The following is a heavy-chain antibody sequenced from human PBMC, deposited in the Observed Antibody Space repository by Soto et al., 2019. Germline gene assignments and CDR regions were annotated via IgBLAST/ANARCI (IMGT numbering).Heavy chain of an antibody. J-gene: IGHJ4*02. D-gene: IGHD3-10*01. CDR1: GFTFSAHY. V-gene: IGHV3-72*01. CDR3: TRDGSVDY. CDR2: TRNKANSYTT. Sequence: EVQLVESGGGLVQPGGSLRLSCAASGFTFSAHYMDWVRQAPGKGLEWVGRTRNKANSYTTEYAASVKGRFTISSDDSKNPRYLQMNSLKIEDTAVYFGTRDGSVDYWGQGTLVTVSS.